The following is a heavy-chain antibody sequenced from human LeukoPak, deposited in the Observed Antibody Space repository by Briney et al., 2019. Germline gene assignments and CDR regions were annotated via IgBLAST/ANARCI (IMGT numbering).Heavy chain of an antibody. J-gene: IGHJ5*02. CDR2: ISSSSSYI. Sequence: GGSLRLSCAASGFTFSSCSMNWVRQAPGKGLEWVSSISSSSSYIYYADSVKGRFTISRDNAKNSLYLQMNSLRAEDTAVYYCARVGAGYSSSLSSNWFDPWGQGTLVTVSS. V-gene: IGHV3-21*01. CDR1: GFTFSSCS. D-gene: IGHD6-13*01. CDR3: ARVGAGYSSSLSSNWFDP.